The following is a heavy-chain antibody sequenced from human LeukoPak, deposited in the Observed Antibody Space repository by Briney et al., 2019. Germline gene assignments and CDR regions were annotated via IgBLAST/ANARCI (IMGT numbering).Heavy chain of an antibody. J-gene: IGHJ6*02. D-gene: IGHD6-13*01. V-gene: IGHV4-59*01. CDR2: IYYSGST. Sequence: SETLSLTCTVSGGSISSYYWSWIRQPPGKGLEWIGYIYYSGSTNYNPSLKSRVTISVDTSKNQFSLKLSSVTAADTAVYYCARDLYAAGSYGMDVWGQGTTVTVSS. CDR1: GGSISSYY. CDR3: ARDLYAAGSYGMDV.